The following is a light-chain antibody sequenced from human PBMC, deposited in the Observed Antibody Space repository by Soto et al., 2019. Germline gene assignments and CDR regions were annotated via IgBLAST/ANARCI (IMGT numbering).Light chain of an antibody. CDR2: GAS. Sequence: EIVLTQSPGTLSLSPGERATLSCRASQSVSSSLAWYPQKPGQAPRLLIYGASSRATAIPDRFSGSGSGTDFTLTISRLEPEDFAVYYCQQYGSSPPITFGQGTRLEIK. J-gene: IGKJ5*01. V-gene: IGKV3-20*01. CDR1: QSVSSS. CDR3: QQYGSSPPIT.